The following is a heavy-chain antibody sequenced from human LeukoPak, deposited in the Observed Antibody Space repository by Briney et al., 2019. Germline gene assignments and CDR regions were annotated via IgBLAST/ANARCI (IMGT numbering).Heavy chain of an antibody. Sequence: PGGSLRLSCAASGFTFSDYYMSWIRQAPGKGLEWVSYISGSGSTIYYADSVEGRFTISRDNAKNSLYLEMTSLTAEDTAVYYCAKGSGTSRPYYLDYWGRGTLVTVSS. D-gene: IGHD6-25*01. V-gene: IGHV3-11*01. CDR1: GFTFSDYY. CDR2: ISGSGSTI. J-gene: IGHJ4*02. CDR3: AKGSGTSRPYYLDY.